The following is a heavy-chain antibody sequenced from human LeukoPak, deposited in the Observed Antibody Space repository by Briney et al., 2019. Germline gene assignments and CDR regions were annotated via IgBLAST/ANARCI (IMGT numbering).Heavy chain of an antibody. D-gene: IGHD6-13*01. CDR2: ISHNGDRI. CDR3: TKDSVAAAGTAWFDP. V-gene: IGHV3-23*01. Sequence: GGSLRLSCAASGYTFGNYAMTWVRQAPGKRLEWVSGISHNGDRIYYADSVKGRFTISRDNSKNTVYLQMNSLRPEDTALYYCTKDSVAAAGTAWFDPSGQGTLVTVSS. J-gene: IGHJ5*02. CDR1: GYTFGNYA.